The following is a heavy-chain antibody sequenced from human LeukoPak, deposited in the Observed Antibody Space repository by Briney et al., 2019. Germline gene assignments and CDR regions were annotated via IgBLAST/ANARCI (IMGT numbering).Heavy chain of an antibody. Sequence: PGGSLRLSCAASGFTFDDYAMHWVRQAPGEGLEWVSLITWDGDSTYYADSVKGRFTISRDNSKSTLYIQMNSLRAEDTAVYYCARAKPKNMVRGLIMRRESRYYFDYWGQGTLVTVSS. CDR2: ITWDGDST. V-gene: IGHV3-43D*03. CDR1: GFTFDDYA. CDR3: ARAKPKNMVRGLIMRRESRYYFDY. D-gene: IGHD3-10*01. J-gene: IGHJ4*02.